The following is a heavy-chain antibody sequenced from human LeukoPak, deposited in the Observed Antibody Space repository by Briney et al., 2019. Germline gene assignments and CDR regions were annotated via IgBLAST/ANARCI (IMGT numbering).Heavy chain of an antibody. CDR1: GFTFSSYA. CDR3: ALGGTFCSSTSCRPFDY. V-gene: IGHV3-23*01. D-gene: IGHD2-2*01. Sequence: GGSLRLSCAASGFTFSSYAMTWVRQAPGKGLEWVSAISGSGGSTYYADSVKGRFTISRDNSKNTLYLRMNSLRAEDTAVYYCALGGTFCSSTSCRPFDYWGQGTLVTVSS. J-gene: IGHJ4*02. CDR2: ISGSGGST.